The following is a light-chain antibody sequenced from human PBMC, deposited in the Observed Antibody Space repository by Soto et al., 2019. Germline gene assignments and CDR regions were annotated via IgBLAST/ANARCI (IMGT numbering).Light chain of an antibody. Sequence: QSVLTQPPSASGTPGQTVAISCSGSNSNIGRNYVYWYQQLPGTAPKLLIYRDSRRPSGVPDRFSASKSGTSASLAISGLRSEDEADYYCAVWDDSLSGVVFGGGTKLTVL. V-gene: IGLV1-47*01. CDR1: NSNIGRNY. CDR3: AVWDDSLSGVV. CDR2: RDS. J-gene: IGLJ2*01.